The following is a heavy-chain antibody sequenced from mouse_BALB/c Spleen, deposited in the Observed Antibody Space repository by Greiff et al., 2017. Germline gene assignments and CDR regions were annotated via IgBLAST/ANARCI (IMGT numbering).Heavy chain of an antibody. V-gene: IGHV5-12-2*01. D-gene: IGHD1-1*01. CDR2: ISNGGGST. CDR1: GFTFSSYT. Sequence: EVKLQESGGGLVQPGGSLKLSCAASGFTFSSYTMSWVRQTPEKRLEWVAYISNGGGSTYYPDTVKGRFTISRDNAKNTLYLQMSSLKSEDTAMYYCARHGSSYWYFDVWGAGTTVTVSS. CDR3: ARHGSSYWYFDV. J-gene: IGHJ1*01.